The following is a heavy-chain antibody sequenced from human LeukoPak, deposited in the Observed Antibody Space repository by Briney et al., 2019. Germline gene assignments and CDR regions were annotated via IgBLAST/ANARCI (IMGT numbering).Heavy chain of an antibody. CDR2: IYPGDSDT. V-gene: IGHV5-51*01. Sequence: GESLKISCKGSGYSFTSYWIGWVRQVPGKGLEWMGIIYPGDSDTRYSPSFQGQVTISADKSISTAYLQWSSLKASDTAMYYCARHEGYCSSTSCYHYYYYGMDVWGQGTTVTVSS. CDR3: ARHEGYCSSTSCYHYYYYGMDV. J-gene: IGHJ6*02. D-gene: IGHD2-2*01. CDR1: GYSFTSYW.